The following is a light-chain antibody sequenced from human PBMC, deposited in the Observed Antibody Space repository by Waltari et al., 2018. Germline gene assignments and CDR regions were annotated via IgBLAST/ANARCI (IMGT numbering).Light chain of an antibody. CDR1: PSVSSY. Sequence: EIVLTQSPATLSLSPGERATLSCRASPSVSSYLAWYQQKPGQAPRLLIYDASNRATGIPARFSGSGSGTDFTLTISSLEPEDFAVYYCQQRSNWPRLTFGGGTNVEIK. J-gene: IGKJ4*01. V-gene: IGKV3-11*01. CDR3: QQRSNWPRLT. CDR2: DAS.